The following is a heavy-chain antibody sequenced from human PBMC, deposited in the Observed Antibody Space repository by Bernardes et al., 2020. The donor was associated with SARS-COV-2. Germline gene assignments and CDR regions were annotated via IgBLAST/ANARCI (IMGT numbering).Heavy chain of an antibody. J-gene: IGHJ5*02. CDR1: GYTLIELS. D-gene: IGHD2-2*01. CDR3: ATGSPVAINNWFDP. V-gene: IGHV1-24*01. Sequence: VSCKVSGYTLIELSMHWVRQAPGKGLEWMGGFDPEDGETIYAQKFQGRVTMTEDTSTDTAYMELSSLRSEDTAVYYCATGSPVAINNWFDPWGQGTLVTVSS. CDR2: FDPEDGET.